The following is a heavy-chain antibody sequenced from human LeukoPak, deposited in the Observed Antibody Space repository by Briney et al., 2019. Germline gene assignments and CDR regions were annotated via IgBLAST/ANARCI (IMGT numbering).Heavy chain of an antibody. CDR2: IYYSGST. J-gene: IGHJ5*02. V-gene: IGHV4-59*01. CDR1: GGSISSYY. Sequence: SETLSLTCTVSGGSISSYYWSWIRQPPGKGLEWIGYIYYSGSTNYTPSLKSRVTISVDTSKNQFSLKLSSVTAADTAVYYCARANDYGDYIWFDPWGQGTLVTVSS. D-gene: IGHD4-17*01. CDR3: ARANDYGDYIWFDP.